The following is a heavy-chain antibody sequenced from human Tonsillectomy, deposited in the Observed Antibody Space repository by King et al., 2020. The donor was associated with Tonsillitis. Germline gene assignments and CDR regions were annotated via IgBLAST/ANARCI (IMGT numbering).Heavy chain of an antibody. J-gene: IGHJ3*02. CDR2: IYPGDSDT. V-gene: IGHV5-51*01. Sequence: QLVQSGAEVKKPGESLKISCKGSGYSFTSYWIGWVRQMPGKGLEWMGIIYPGDSDTRYSPSFQGQVTISADKSISTAYLQWSSLKASDTAMYYCARHRRWFVELLQRGNAFDIWGQGTMVTVSS. CDR3: ARHRRWFVELLQRGNAFDI. CDR1: GYSFTSYW. D-gene: IGHD3-10*01.